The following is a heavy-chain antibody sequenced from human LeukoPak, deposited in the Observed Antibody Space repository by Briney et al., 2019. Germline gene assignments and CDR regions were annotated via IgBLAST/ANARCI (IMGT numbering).Heavy chain of an antibody. Sequence: SETLSLTCTVSGGSISSSSYYWGWIRQPPGKGLEWIGSIYYSGSTYYNPPLKSRVTISVDTSKNQFSLKLSSVTAADTAVYYCATWGSYSFDYWGQGTLVTVSS. J-gene: IGHJ4*02. CDR1: GGSISSSSYY. V-gene: IGHV4-39*07. CDR3: ATWGSYSFDY. CDR2: IYYSGST. D-gene: IGHD1-26*01.